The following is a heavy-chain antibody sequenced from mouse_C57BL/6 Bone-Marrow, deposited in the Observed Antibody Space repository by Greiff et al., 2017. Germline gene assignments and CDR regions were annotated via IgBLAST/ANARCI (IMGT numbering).Heavy chain of an antibody. Sequence: EVQLVESGGGLVQPGGSLKLSCAASGFTFSDYYMYWVRQTPEKRLEWVAYISNGGGSTYYPDTVKGRFTISRDNAKNTLYLQMSRLKSEDTAMYYWARGDYYGSSSFWYFDVWGTGTTVTVSS. CDR1: GFTFSDYY. CDR3: ARGDYYGSSSFWYFDV. J-gene: IGHJ1*03. V-gene: IGHV5-12*01. CDR2: ISNGGGST. D-gene: IGHD1-1*01.